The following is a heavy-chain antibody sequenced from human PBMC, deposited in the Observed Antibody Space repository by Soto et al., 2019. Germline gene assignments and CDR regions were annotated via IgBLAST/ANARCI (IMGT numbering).Heavy chain of an antibody. Sequence: QVQLVQSGAEVKKPGSSVKVSCKASGGTFSSYTISWVRQAPGQGLEWMGRIIPILGIANYAQKFQGRVTITAEKPTGTAYMERSTLGSENTAVYYCAGWGYVYFGGSYGAFVIWGQGTMVPFSS. CDR1: GGTFSSYT. CDR2: IIPILGIA. V-gene: IGHV1-69*02. D-gene: IGHD3-16*01. J-gene: IGHJ3*02. CDR3: AGWGYVYFGGSYGAFVI.